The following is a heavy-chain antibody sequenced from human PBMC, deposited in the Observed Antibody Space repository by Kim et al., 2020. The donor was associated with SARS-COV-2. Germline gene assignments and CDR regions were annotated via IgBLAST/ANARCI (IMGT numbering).Heavy chain of an antibody. V-gene: IGHV4-39*07. CDR2: IYYSGST. Sequence: SETLSLTCTVSGGSISSSSYYWGWIRQPPGKGLEWIGSIYYSGSTYYNPSLKSRVTISVDTSKNQFSLKLSSVTAADTAVYYCARGPRFRGDSSGYPIRGIDYWGQGTLVTVSS. J-gene: IGHJ4*02. CDR3: ARGPRFRGDSSGYPIRGIDY. CDR1: GGSISSSSYY. D-gene: IGHD3-22*01.